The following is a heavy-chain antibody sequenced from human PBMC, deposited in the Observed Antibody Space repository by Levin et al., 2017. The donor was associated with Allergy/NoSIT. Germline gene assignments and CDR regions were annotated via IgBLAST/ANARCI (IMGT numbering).Heavy chain of an antibody. J-gene: IGHJ5*02. V-gene: IGHV1-69*02. CDR3: ASSTSWNGVGWFDP. D-gene: IGHD2-2*01. Sequence: SVKVSCKASGGTFSSYTISWVRQAPGQGLEWMGRIIPILGIANYAQKFQGRVTITADKSTSTAYMELSSLRSEDTAVYYCASSTSWNGVGWFDPWGQGTLVTVSS. CDR2: IIPILGIA. CDR1: GGTFSSYT.